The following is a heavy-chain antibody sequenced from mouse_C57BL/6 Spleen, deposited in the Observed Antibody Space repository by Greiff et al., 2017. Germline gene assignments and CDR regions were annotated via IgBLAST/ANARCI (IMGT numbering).Heavy chain of an antibody. J-gene: IGHJ4*01. V-gene: IGHV1-18*01. Sequence: EVQLQQSGPELVKPGASVKIPCKASGYTFTDYNLAWVKQSHGKSLEWIGDINPNNGGTIFNQKFKGKATLTVDKSSSTAYMELRSLTSEDTAVYYCARSRGAMDYWGQGTSVTVSS. CDR3: ARSRGAMDY. CDR2: INPNNGGT. CDR1: GYTFTDYN.